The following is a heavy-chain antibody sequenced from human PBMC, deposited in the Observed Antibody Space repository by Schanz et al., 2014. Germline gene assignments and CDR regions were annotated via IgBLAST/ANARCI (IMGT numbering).Heavy chain of an antibody. Sequence: EVQLLESGGALVQPGGSLRLSCSASGFTFSTYAMSWVRQAPGQGLEWVSTISGSGGDTYPADSVKGRFIISRDNSKNTLYLQVNSLRAEDTAVYYCAKHVRSLTGNDYWGQGTLXTVSS. CDR1: GFTFSTYA. CDR2: ISGSGGDT. J-gene: IGHJ4*02. CDR3: AKHVRSLTGNDY. V-gene: IGHV3-23*01. D-gene: IGHD3-9*01.